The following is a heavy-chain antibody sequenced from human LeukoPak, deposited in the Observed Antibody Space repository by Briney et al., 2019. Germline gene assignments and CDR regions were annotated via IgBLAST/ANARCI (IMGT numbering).Heavy chain of an antibody. D-gene: IGHD5-18*01. J-gene: IGHJ3*02. V-gene: IGHV3-30*04. CDR1: GFTFSSYA. Sequence: GGSLRLSCAASGFTFSSYAMHWVRQAPGKGLEWVAVISYDGSNKYYADSVEGRFTISRDNSKNTLYLQMNSLRAEDTAVYYCATRIQLWSLEGAFDIWGQGTMVTVSS. CDR2: ISYDGSNK. CDR3: ATRIQLWSLEGAFDI.